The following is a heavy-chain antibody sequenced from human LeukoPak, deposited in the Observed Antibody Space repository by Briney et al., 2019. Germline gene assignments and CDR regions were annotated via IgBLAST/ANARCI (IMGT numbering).Heavy chain of an antibody. CDR1: GFSFSDYG. J-gene: IGHJ4*02. V-gene: IGHV3-30*18. D-gene: IGHD2-2*01. Sequence: PGGSLRLSCAASGFSFSDYGMHWVRQAPGKGLEWVAVLSYDGSNKYYADSVKGRFTISRDNSKNTLYLQMNSLRAEDTALYYCAKSGCGNPSCYVNYWGQGTLVTVSS. CDR2: LSYDGSNK. CDR3: AKSGCGNPSCYVNY.